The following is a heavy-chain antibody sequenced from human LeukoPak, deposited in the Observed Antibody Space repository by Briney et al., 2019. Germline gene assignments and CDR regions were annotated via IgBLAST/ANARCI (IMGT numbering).Heavy chain of an antibody. Sequence: SETLSLTCAVYGGSFSGYYWSWVRQPPGKGLEWIGEINQSGSTNYNPSLKSRVTISVDTSKNQFSLKLSSVTAADTAVYYCARGPDIVVVVAATAAEYFQHWGQGTLVTASS. CDR3: ARGPDIVVVVAATAAEYFQH. CDR1: GGSFSGYY. V-gene: IGHV4-34*01. CDR2: INQSGST. J-gene: IGHJ1*01. D-gene: IGHD2-15*01.